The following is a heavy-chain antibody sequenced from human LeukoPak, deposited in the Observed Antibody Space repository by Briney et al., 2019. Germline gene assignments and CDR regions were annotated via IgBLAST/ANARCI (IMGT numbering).Heavy chain of an antibody. Sequence: GGSLRLSCAASGFTFSSYAMHWVRQAPGKGLEWVAVISNDGSNKYYADSVKGRFTISRDNSKNTLYLQMNSLRAEDTAVYYCAREYYDILTGYHDAFDIWGQGTMVTVSS. D-gene: IGHD3-9*01. CDR1: GFTFSSYA. J-gene: IGHJ3*02. CDR3: AREYYDILTGYHDAFDI. V-gene: IGHV3-30*04. CDR2: ISNDGSNK.